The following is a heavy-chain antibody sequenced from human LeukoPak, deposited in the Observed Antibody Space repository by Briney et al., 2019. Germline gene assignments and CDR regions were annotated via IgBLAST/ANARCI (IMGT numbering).Heavy chain of an antibody. V-gene: IGHV4-34*01. CDR3: ARQSPILTGYRLPKAWFDP. CDR1: GGSFSGYY. CDR2: INHSGST. Sequence: SETLSLTCAVYGGSFSGYYWSWIRQPPGKGLEWIGEINHSGSTNYNPSLKSRVTISVDTSKNQFSLKLSSVTAAGTAVYYCARQSPILTGYRLPKAWFDPWGQGTLVTVSS. D-gene: IGHD3-9*01. J-gene: IGHJ5*02.